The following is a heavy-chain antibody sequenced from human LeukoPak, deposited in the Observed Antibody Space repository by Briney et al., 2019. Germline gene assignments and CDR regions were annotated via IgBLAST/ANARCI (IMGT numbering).Heavy chain of an antibody. J-gene: IGHJ4*02. Sequence: GGSLRLSCGAFGFTFSNYALIWVRQAPGKGLEWVSAITGSGGRTYYTNSVKGRFTISRDNSRNTLFLQMNSLRVEDTAVYYCAKDRGYSTFDYWGQGTLVTVSS. D-gene: IGHD4-23*01. CDR3: AKDRGYSTFDY. CDR1: GFTFSNYA. CDR2: ITGSGGRT. V-gene: IGHV3-23*01.